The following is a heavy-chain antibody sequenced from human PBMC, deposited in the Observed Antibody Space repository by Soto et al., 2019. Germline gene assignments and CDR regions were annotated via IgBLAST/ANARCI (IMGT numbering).Heavy chain of an antibody. Sequence: GGSLRLSCAASGFTFSSYGMHWVRQAPGKGLEWVAVISYDGSNKYYADSVKGRFTISRDNSKNTLYLQMNSLRAEDTAVYYCAEDLGGSYYDFDYWGQGTLVTVSS. CDR3: AEDLGGSYYDFDY. D-gene: IGHD1-26*01. CDR2: ISYDGSNK. V-gene: IGHV3-30*18. J-gene: IGHJ4*02. CDR1: GFTFSSYG.